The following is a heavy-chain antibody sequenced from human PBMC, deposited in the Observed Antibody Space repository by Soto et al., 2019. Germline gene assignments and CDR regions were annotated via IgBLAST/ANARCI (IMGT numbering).Heavy chain of an antibody. D-gene: IGHD3-9*01. CDR3: ARYDILTGYYIHYYYYYMDV. J-gene: IGHJ6*03. CDR2: ISSSSSTI. V-gene: IGHV3-48*01. CDR1: GFTFSSYS. Sequence: GGSLRLSCAASGFTFSSYSMNWVRQAPGKGLEWVSYISSSSSTIYYADSVKGRFTISRDNAKNSLYMKMNSLRAEDTAVYYCARYDILTGYYIHYYYYYMDVWGKGTTVTVSS.